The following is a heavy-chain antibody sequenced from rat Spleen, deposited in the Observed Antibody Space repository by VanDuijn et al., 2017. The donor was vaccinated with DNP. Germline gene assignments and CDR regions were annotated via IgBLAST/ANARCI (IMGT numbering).Heavy chain of an antibody. V-gene: IGHV3-1*01. CDR3: ARFGPDLDY. J-gene: IGHJ2*01. CDR1: GYSITSNY. Sequence: EVQLQESGPGLVKPSQSLSLTCSVTGYSITSNYWAWIRKFPGNNMEWMGYISYSGSTSYNPSLKSRISITRDTSKNQFFLQLNSVTTEDTATYYCARFGPDLDYWGQGVMVTVSS. CDR2: ISYSGST. D-gene: IGHD3-1*01.